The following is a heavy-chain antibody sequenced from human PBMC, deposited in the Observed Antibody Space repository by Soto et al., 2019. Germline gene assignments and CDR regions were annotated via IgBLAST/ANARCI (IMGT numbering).Heavy chain of an antibody. Sequence: EVQLVESGGGLVQPGGSLRLSCAASGFTFSSYWMSWVRQAPGKGLEWVANIKQDGSEKYYVDSVKGRFTISRDNAKNSLYLQMNSLRAEDTAVYYCAKDRSRIAAAGNYFDYWGQGTLVTVSS. J-gene: IGHJ4*02. CDR1: GFTFSSYW. CDR3: AKDRSRIAAAGNYFDY. D-gene: IGHD6-13*01. V-gene: IGHV3-7*01. CDR2: IKQDGSEK.